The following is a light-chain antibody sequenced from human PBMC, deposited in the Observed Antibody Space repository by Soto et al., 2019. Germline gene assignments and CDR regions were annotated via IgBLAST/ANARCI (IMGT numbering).Light chain of an antibody. CDR2: GAS. CDR1: QSVSNNY. J-gene: IGKJ4*01. CDR3: QQYNSYIT. V-gene: IGKV3-20*01. Sequence: EIVLTQSPGTLSLSPGERATLSCRASQSVSNNYLAWYQQKPGQAPRLLIYGASNRATGIPDRFSGSGSGTDFTLTISNLQPDDFATYYCQQYNSYITFGGGTKVDIK.